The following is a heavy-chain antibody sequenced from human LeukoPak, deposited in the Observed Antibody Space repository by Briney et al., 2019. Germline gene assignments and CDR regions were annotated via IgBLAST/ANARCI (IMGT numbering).Heavy chain of an antibody. J-gene: IGHJ4*02. V-gene: IGHV3-49*04. CDR2: IRSKAYGGTT. Sequence: GGSLRLSCAASGFTVSSNYMSWVRQAPGKGLEWVGFIRSKAYGGTTEYAASVKGRFTISRDDSKSIAYLQMNSLKTEDTAVYYCTRAFRGYGGNPHYWGQGTLVTVSS. CDR3: TRAFRGYGGNPHY. CDR1: GFTVSSNY. D-gene: IGHD4-23*01.